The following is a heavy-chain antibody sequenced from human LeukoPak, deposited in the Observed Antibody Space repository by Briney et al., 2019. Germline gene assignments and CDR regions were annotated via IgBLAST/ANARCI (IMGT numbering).Heavy chain of an antibody. CDR3: ARFSSIAAAFDY. J-gene: IGHJ4*02. Sequence: PSETLSLTCTVSGGSISSGSYYWSWIRQPAGKGLEWIGRIYTSGSTNYNPSLKSRVTMSVDTSKNQLSLKLSSVTAADTAVYYCARFSSIAAAFDYWGQGTLVTVSS. V-gene: IGHV4-61*02. CDR2: IYTSGST. D-gene: IGHD6-13*01. CDR1: GGSISSGSYY.